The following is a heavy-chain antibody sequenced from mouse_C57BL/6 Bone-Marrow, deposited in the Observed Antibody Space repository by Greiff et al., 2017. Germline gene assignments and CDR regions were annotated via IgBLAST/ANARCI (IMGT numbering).Heavy chain of an antibody. J-gene: IGHJ2*01. Sequence: EVMLVESGGGLVKPGGSLKLSCAASGFTFSSYAMSWVRQTPEKRLEWVATISDGGSYTYYPDNVKGRFTIYRDNAKNNLYLQMSHLKSEDTAMYYCAREGAGDYWGQGTTLTVSS. V-gene: IGHV5-4*01. CDR3: AREGAGDY. CDR1: GFTFSSYA. CDR2: ISDGGSYT.